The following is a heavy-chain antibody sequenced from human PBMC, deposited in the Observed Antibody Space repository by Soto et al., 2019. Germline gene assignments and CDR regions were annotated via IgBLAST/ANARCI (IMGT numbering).Heavy chain of an antibody. D-gene: IGHD5-12*01. CDR3: ARNPSGYDWDERRGYFDY. CDR1: GGSISSGGYY. CDR2: IYYSGST. Sequence: QVQLQESGPGLVKPSQTLSLTCTVSGGSISSGGYYWSWIRQHPGKGLEWIGYIYYSGSTYYNPALKRRVTISVDTSKNQFSLKLSSVTAADTAVYYCARNPSGYDWDERRGYFDYWGQGTLVTVSS. V-gene: IGHV4-31*03. J-gene: IGHJ4*02.